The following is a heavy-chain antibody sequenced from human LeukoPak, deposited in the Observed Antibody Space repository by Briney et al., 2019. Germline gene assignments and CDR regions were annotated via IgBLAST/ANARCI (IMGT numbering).Heavy chain of an antibody. Sequence: GGSLRLSCAASGFTFSSYAMSWVRQAQGKGLEWVSVISGSGGSTYYADSVKGRFTISRDNSKNTMYLQMNSLRAEDTAVYYCAKGKAVSYSSSWSDYWGQGTLVTVSS. D-gene: IGHD6-13*01. J-gene: IGHJ4*02. CDR3: AKGKAVSYSSSWSDY. CDR2: ISGSGGST. CDR1: GFTFSSYA. V-gene: IGHV3-23*01.